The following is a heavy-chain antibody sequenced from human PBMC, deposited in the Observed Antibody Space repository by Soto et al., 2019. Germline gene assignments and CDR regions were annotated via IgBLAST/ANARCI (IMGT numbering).Heavy chain of an antibody. J-gene: IGHJ4*02. D-gene: IGHD2-15*01. CDR3: ARHKTVVPTFDY. Sequence: QVQLQESGPGLVKPSETLSLTCTVSGGSISSYYWSWILQPPGKGLEWIGYIYYSGSTNYNPSLKSRVTISVDTSKNQFSLKLSSVTAADTAVYYCARHKTVVPTFDYWGQGTLVTVSS. V-gene: IGHV4-59*08. CDR1: GGSISSYY. CDR2: IYYSGST.